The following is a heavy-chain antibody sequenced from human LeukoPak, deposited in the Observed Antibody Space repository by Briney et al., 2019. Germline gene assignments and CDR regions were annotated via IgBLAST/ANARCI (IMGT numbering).Heavy chain of an antibody. D-gene: IGHD6-19*01. CDR3: AKDIAVSDSYFDY. CDR1: GFDFSNNG. J-gene: IGHJ4*02. Sequence: GGSLRLSCGASGFDFSNNGVHWVRQAPGKGLEWVSFIRFDAANQYYADSVKGRFTISRDNSKKTLYLQMDSLRYEDTGIYHCAKDIAVSDSYFDYWGQGTLVTVSS. CDR2: IRFDAANQ. V-gene: IGHV3-30*02.